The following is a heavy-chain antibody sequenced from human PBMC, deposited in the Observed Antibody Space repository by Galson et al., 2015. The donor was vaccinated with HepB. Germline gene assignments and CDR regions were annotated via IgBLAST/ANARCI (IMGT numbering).Heavy chain of an antibody. CDR3: ARDIGVGGTLGVPDC. Sequence: SLRLSCAASRFIFTNHAMHWIRQAPGKPLEFVAAISYDGTYRPDADSAKGRLTISRDNSKNMLYLQMNSLRVEDTAMYYCARDIGVGGTLGVPDCWGQGALVTVSS. CDR2: ISYDGTYR. J-gene: IGHJ4*02. V-gene: IGHV3-30-3*01. D-gene: IGHD1-26*01. CDR1: RFIFTNHA.